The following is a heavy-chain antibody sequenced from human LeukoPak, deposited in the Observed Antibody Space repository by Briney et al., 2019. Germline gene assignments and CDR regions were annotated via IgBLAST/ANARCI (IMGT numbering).Heavy chain of an antibody. Sequence: ASETLSLTCAVYGGSFSGYYWSWIRQPPGKGLEWIGEINHSGSTNYNPSLKSRVTISVDTSKNQFSLKLSSVTAADTAVYYCARGSGYSYGYALDYWGQGTLVTVSS. CDR3: ARGSGYSYGYALDY. CDR2: INHSGST. J-gene: IGHJ4*02. CDR1: GGSFSGYY. V-gene: IGHV4-34*01. D-gene: IGHD5-18*01.